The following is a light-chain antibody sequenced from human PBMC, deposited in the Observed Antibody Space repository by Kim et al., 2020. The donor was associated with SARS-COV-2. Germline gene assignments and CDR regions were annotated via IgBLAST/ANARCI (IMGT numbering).Light chain of an antibody. Sequence: SPGKRATFSCRASQSVSSSYSAWYQQKPGQAPRLLIYDASTRATGIPDRFSGSGSGTDFTLTISRLEPEDFAVYYCQQYGSSPQTFGQGTKVDIK. J-gene: IGKJ1*01. CDR3: QQYGSSPQT. V-gene: IGKV3-20*01. CDR2: DAS. CDR1: QSVSSSY.